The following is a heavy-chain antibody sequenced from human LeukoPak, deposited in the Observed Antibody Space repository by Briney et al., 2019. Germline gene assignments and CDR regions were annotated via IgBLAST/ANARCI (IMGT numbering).Heavy chain of an antibody. CDR2: INHSGST. CDR1: GGSFSGYY. J-gene: IGHJ5*02. Sequence: SETPSLTCAVYGGSFSGYYWSWIRQPPGKGLEWIGEINHSGSTNYNPSLKSRVTISVDTSKNQFSLKLSSVTTADTAVYYCARTITIFGVVIGPPNWFDPWGQGTLVTVSS. V-gene: IGHV4-34*01. CDR3: ARTITIFGVVIGPPNWFDP. D-gene: IGHD3-3*01.